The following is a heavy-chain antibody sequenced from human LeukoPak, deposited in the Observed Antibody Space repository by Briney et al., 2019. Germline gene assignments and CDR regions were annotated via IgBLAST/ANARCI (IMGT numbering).Heavy chain of an antibody. Sequence: QPGGSLRLSCAASGFTFSSYEMNWVRQAPGKGLEWVSYISSSGSTIYYADSVKGRFTISRDNAKNSLYLQMNSLRAEDTAVYHCAELGITMIGGVWGKGTTVTISS. D-gene: IGHD3-10*02. CDR2: ISSSGSTI. CDR3: AELGITMIGGV. CDR1: GFTFSSYE. J-gene: IGHJ6*04. V-gene: IGHV3-48*03.